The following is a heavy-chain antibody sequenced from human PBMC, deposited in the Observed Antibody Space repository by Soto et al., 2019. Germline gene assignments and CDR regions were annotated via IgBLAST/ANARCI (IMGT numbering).Heavy chain of an antibody. V-gene: IGHV4-4*07. J-gene: IGHJ6*02. Sequence: SETLSLTCTVSGGSISTYYWSWIRQPAGKGLEWIGRIYTSGGTNYSPSLKSRVTMSRDTSKKQFFLNLSSVTAADTAVYYCARGKVTGVDSGLDVWGQGTTVTVSS. CDR1: GGSISTYY. D-gene: IGHD1-20*01. CDR3: ARGKVTGVDSGLDV. CDR2: IYTSGGT.